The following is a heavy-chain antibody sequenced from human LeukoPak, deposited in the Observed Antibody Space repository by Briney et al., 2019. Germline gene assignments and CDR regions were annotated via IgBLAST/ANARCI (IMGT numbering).Heavy chain of an antibody. Sequence: GGSLRLSCAASGFTFSTYAMSWVRQAPGKGLEWVGRIQSKTDGGTTEYAAPVKGRFTISRDDSTNTLYLQMNSLKTEDTGVYYCAAGGRVWGQGTTVTVSS. CDR3: AAGGRV. CDR2: IQSKTDGGTT. J-gene: IGHJ6*02. D-gene: IGHD3-10*01. CDR1: GFTFSTYA. V-gene: IGHV3-15*01.